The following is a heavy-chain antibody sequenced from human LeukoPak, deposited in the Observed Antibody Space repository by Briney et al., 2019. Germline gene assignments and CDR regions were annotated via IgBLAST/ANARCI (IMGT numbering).Heavy chain of an antibody. V-gene: IGHV1-18*01. J-gene: IGHJ3*01. CDR2: ISAYNGST. CDR1: GYTFTSYG. D-gene: IGHD2-15*01. CDR3: ARVSADCSGGSCNTDAFDL. Sequence: ASVKVSCKASGYTFTSYGISWVRQAPGQGLEWMGWISAYNGSTNYAQKLQGRVTMTTDTSTSTAYMELRSLRSDDTAVYHCARVSADCSGGSCNTDAFDLWGQGTTVTVSS.